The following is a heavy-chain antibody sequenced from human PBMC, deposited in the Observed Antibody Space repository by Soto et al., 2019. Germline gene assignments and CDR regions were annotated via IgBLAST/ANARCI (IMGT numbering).Heavy chain of an antibody. CDR1: GYTFTSYY. CDR3: ARPHIASHRYFGIDV. D-gene: IGHD2-21*01. CDR2: INPSGTTT. J-gene: IGHJ6*02. Sequence: QVQLVQSGAEVKKPGASVKVSCKASGYTFTSYYMHWVRQAPGQGLEWMGIINPSGTTTDYAQKFQGRSTLTKDTSTDTYHMEPSRPRSEDKAVDFWARPHIASHRYFGIDVWGQGTTVTVSS. V-gene: IGHV1-46*01.